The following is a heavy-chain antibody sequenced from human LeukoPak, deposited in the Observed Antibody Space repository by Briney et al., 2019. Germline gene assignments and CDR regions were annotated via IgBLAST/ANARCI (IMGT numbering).Heavy chain of an antibody. Sequence: ASVKVSCKASGGTFSSYAISWVRQAPGQGFEWMGWMNPNSGNTGYAQKFQGRVTMTRNTSISTAYMELSSLRSEDTAVYYCARVNPYDFWSGGMDVWGQGTTVTVSS. CDR1: GGTFSSYA. CDR2: MNPNSGNT. J-gene: IGHJ6*02. V-gene: IGHV1-8*02. D-gene: IGHD3-3*01. CDR3: ARVNPYDFWSGGMDV.